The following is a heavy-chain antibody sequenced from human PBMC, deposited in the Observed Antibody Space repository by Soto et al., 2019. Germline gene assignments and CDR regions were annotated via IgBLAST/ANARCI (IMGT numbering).Heavy chain of an antibody. Sequence: QVQLVQSGAEVKKPGASVKVSCKASGYTFTSYGISWVRQAPGQGLEWMGWISTYNGNTNYAQKLQGRVTMTTDTHXSTANMELRSLRSDDTAVYYCARGRPGIEVAGVDYWGQGTLVTVSS. J-gene: IGHJ4*02. D-gene: IGHD6-19*01. CDR1: GYTFTSYG. CDR3: ARGRPGIEVAGVDY. CDR2: ISTYNGNT. V-gene: IGHV1-18*01.